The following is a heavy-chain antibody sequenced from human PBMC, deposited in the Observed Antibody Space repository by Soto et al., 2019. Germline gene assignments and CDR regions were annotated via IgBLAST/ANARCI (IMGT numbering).Heavy chain of an antibody. J-gene: IGHJ4*02. CDR3: ARSGYSYGPNPLLY. D-gene: IGHD5-18*01. CDR1: GGSISSGGYY. V-gene: IGHV4-31*03. CDR2: IYYSGST. Sequence: SETLTLTCTVSGGSISSGGYYWSWIRQHPGKGLEWIGYIYYSGSTYYNPSLKSRVTISVDTSKNQFSLKLSSVTAADTAVYYCARSGYSYGPNPLLYWGQGTLVTVS.